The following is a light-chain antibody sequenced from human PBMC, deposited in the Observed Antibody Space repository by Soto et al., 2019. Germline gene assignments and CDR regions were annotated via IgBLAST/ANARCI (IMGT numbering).Light chain of an antibody. J-gene: IGKJ1*01. V-gene: IGKV3-20*01. CDR2: GAS. CDR3: QQYGSPPWT. Sequence: ETVLTQSPGTLSLSPGERATLSCRASQTIRSNYLAWYRQTPGQAPRLLIYGASNRATGIADRFSGSGSGKDSTLISSRLEPEDVALYYCQQYGSPPWTFGQGTKVEIK. CDR1: QTIRSNY.